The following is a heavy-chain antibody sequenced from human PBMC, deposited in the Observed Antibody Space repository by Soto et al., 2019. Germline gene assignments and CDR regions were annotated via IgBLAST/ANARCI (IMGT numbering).Heavy chain of an antibody. CDR2: ISSSRSTI. CDR1: GFTFSGYS. J-gene: IGHJ6*02. Sequence: PGGSLRLSCAASGFTFSGYSMNWVRQAPGKGLEWVSYISSSRSTIYYADSVKGRFTISRDNSKNTLYLQMNSLRAEDTAVYYCAKGLVSVDYFLRPGGPPLEYYYYGMDVWGQGTTVTVSS. CDR3: AKGLVSVDYFLRPGGPPLEYYYYGMDV. V-gene: IGHV3-48*01. D-gene: IGHD4-17*01.